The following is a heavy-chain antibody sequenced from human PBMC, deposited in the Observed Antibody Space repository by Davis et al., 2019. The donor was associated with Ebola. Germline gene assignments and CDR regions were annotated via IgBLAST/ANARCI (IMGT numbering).Heavy chain of an antibody. V-gene: IGHV1-69*06. Sequence: SVKVSCKASGGTFSSYAISWVRQAPGQGLEWMGGIIPIFGTANYAQKFQGRVTITADKSTSTAYMELSSLRSEDTAAYYCARVRNYYDSSGYYYDDYWGQGTLVTVSS. CDR1: GGTFSSYA. CDR2: IIPIFGTA. CDR3: ARVRNYYDSSGYYYDDY. D-gene: IGHD3-22*01. J-gene: IGHJ4*02.